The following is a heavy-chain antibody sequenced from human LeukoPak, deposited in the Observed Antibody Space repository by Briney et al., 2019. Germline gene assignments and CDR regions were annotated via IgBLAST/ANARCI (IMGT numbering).Heavy chain of an antibody. J-gene: IGHJ6*03. CDR3: ASRTIFGVVRPFYYYYYMDV. Sequence: GASVKVSCKASGGTFSSYAISWVRQAPGQGLEWMGGIIPIFGTANYAQKFQGRVTITADESTSTAYMELSSLRSEDTAVYYCASRTIFGVVRPFYYYYYMDVWGKGTTVTVSS. CDR1: GGTFSSYA. CDR2: IIPIFGTA. V-gene: IGHV1-69*13. D-gene: IGHD3-3*01.